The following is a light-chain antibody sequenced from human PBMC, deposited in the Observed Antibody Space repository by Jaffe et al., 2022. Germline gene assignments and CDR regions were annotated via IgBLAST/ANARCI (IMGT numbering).Light chain of an antibody. J-gene: IGLJ2*01. CDR2: GKN. Sequence: SSELTQDPAVSVALGQTVRITCQGDSLRRYYASWYQQKPGQAPVLVIYGKNNRPSGIPHRFSGSSSGNTASLTITGAQAEDEADYYCNSRDSSGNHRDVVFGGGTKVTVL. CDR1: SLRRYY. V-gene: IGLV3-19*01. CDR3: NSRDSSGNHRDVV.